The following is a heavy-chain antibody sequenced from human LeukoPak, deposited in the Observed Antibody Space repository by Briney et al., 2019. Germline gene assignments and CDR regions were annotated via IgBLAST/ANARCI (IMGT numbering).Heavy chain of an antibody. CDR1: GFTFSSYG. Sequence: PGRSLRLSCAASGFTFSSYGMHWVRQAPGKGLEWVAVISYDGSNKYYADSVKGRFTISRDNSKNTLYLQMNSLRAEDTAVYYCARGWIQLWQAFDIWGQGTMVTVSS. CDR2: ISYDGSNK. J-gene: IGHJ3*02. CDR3: ARGWIQLWQAFDI. D-gene: IGHD5-18*01. V-gene: IGHV3-30*03.